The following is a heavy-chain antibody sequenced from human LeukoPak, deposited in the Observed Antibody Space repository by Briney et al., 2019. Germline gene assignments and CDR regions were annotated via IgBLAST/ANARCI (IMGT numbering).Heavy chain of an antibody. Sequence: GASVKVSCKASGYTFTGYYMHWVRQAPGQGLEWMGWINPNSGGTNYAQKFQGGVTMTRDTSISTAYMELSRLRSDDTAVYYCARVKGYCSGGSCRIPSNAFDIWGQGTMVTVSS. CDR2: INPNSGGT. J-gene: IGHJ3*02. CDR3: ARVKGYCSGGSCRIPSNAFDI. D-gene: IGHD2-15*01. V-gene: IGHV1-2*02. CDR1: GYTFTGYY.